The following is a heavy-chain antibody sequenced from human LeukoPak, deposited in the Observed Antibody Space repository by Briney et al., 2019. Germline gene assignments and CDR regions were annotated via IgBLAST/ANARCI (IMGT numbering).Heavy chain of an antibody. CDR2: IYHSGST. CDR3: ARVETTKDYYYYYYYMDV. J-gene: IGHJ6*03. Sequence: IPSETLSLTCTVSGGSISSYYWSWIRQPPGKGLEWIGYIYHSGSTNYNPSLKSRVTISVDTSKNQFSLKLSSVTAADTAVYYCARVETTKDYYYYYYYMDVWGKGTTVTVSS. D-gene: IGHD1-7*01. CDR1: GGSISSYY. V-gene: IGHV4-59*01.